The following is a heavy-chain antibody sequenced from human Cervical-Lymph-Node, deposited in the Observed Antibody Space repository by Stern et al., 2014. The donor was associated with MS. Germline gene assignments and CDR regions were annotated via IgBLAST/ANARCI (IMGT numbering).Heavy chain of an antibody. V-gene: IGHV5-51*01. CDR1: GYSFTANW. Sequence: VQLGQSGAEVKKPGESLKISCKGSGYSFTANWIAWVRQMPGKDLEWMRNIYPGNSDTRYSPSFQGQVTISADKSISTAYLQWSSLKASDTAMYYCARDYGDYAFDYWGQGTLVTVSS. CDR2: IYPGNSDT. D-gene: IGHD4-17*01. J-gene: IGHJ4*02. CDR3: ARDYGDYAFDY.